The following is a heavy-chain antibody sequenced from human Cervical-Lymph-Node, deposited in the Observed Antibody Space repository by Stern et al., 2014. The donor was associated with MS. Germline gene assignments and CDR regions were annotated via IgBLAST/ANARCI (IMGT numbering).Heavy chain of an antibody. CDR3: VKYVDSSIAVSFDY. CDR1: GFTFDDYA. J-gene: IGHJ4*02. CDR2: ISWTSGSP. D-gene: IGHD6-19*01. V-gene: IGHV3-9*01. Sequence: EVKLVESGGGLVQHGRSLRLSCTASGFTFDDYAMQWVRLTPAKGLEWVAGISWTSGSPAYSASVKGRFTISRDNAKNSLFLQMNSLRPEDTALYYCVKYVDSSIAVSFDYWGQGTLVTVSS.